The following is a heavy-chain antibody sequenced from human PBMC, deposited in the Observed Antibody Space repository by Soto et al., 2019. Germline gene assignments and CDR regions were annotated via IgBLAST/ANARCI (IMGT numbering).Heavy chain of an antibody. J-gene: IGHJ4*01. V-gene: IGHV3-23*01. D-gene: IGHD3-3*01. Sequence: EVQLLESGGGLVQPGGSLRLSCAASGFTFSSYAMSWVRQAPGKGLEWVSAISGSGGSTYYADSVKGRFTISRDNSKNTLYLQMNSLRAEDTVVYYCAKDTPARGYEFWTGYSGPYFDVWRHGTLVTVSS. CDR2: ISGSGGST. CDR1: GFTFSSYA. CDR3: AKDTPARGYEFWTGYSGPYFDV.